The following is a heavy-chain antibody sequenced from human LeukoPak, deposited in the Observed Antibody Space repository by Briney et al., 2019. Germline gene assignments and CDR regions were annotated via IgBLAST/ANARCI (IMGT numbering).Heavy chain of an antibody. V-gene: IGHV1-69*06. D-gene: IGHD4-23*01. CDR3: AREATVTTNSNFDY. J-gene: IGHJ4*02. CDR2: IIPIFGTA. Sequence: SVTVSCKASGYTFTSYAISWVRQAPGQGLEWMGGIIPIFGTANYAQKFQGRGTITADTSQSPAYMELTSLRSEDTAVYYCAREATVTTNSNFDYWGQGTLVTVSS. CDR1: GYTFTSYA.